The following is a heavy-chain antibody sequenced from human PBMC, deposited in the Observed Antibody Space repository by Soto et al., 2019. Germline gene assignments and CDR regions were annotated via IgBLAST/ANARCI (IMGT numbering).Heavy chain of an antibody. Sequence: QVQLVESGGGVVQPGRSLRLSCAASGFTFSSYAMHWVRQAPGKGLEWVAVISYDGSNKYYADSAKGRFTISRDNSKNTLYLQMNSLRAEDTAVYYCAREEPSGEGAYDYWGQGTLVTVSS. CDR2: ISYDGSNK. V-gene: IGHV3-30-3*01. CDR3: AREEPSGEGAYDY. CDR1: GFTFSSYA. J-gene: IGHJ4*02. D-gene: IGHD1-26*01.